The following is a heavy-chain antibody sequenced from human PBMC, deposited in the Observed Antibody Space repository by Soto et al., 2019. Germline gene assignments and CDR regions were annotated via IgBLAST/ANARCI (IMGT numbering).Heavy chain of an antibody. D-gene: IGHD2-2*01. Sequence: PSETLSLTCTVSGGSVSSGSYHWSWIRQPPGKGLEWIGYIYCTGSTNYNPSLKSRVTISVDTSKNQFSLKLSSVTAADTAVYYCARLRRDIVVVAALYLDHWGQGTLVTVSS. CDR1: GGSVSSGSYH. V-gene: IGHV4-61*01. CDR3: ARLRRDIVVVAALYLDH. CDR2: IYCTGST. J-gene: IGHJ4*02.